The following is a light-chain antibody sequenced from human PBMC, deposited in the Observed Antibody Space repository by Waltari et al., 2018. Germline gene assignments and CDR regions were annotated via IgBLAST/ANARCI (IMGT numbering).Light chain of an antibody. V-gene: IGLV6-57*03. CDR2: DDN. CDR1: SANIASHY. Sequence: NFMLTQPHSVSESPGNTVTLSCTRSSANIASHYVQLYQQRPGSAPTTVIYDDNHRPSGVPGRFSGSIDSSSNSASLTISGLKTEDDADYYCQSYDSNTYVFGTGTKVTVL. J-gene: IGLJ1*01. CDR3: QSYDSNTYV.